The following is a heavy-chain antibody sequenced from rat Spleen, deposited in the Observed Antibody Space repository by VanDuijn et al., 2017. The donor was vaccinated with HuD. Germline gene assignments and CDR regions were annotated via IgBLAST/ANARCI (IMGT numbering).Heavy chain of an antibody. CDR3: ARPRTTTFTY. V-gene: IGHV5-7*01. CDR2: INYDGIST. Sequence: EVQLVESDGGLVQPGRSLKLSCTASGFIFSDYYMDWVRQAPAKGLEWVATINYDGISTFYRDSVRARFTITRDNTRSTLYLQVDSLRSEDTAIYYCARPRTTTFTYWGQGTLVTVSS. CDR1: GFIFSDYY. J-gene: IGHJ3*01. D-gene: IGHD1-10*01.